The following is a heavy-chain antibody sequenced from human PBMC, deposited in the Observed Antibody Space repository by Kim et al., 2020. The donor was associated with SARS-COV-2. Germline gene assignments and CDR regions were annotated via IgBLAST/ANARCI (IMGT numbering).Heavy chain of an antibody. CDR2: IYYGGST. CDR1: GAPIRSYY. Sequence: SETLSLTCTVSGAPIRSYYWNWIRQPPGKGLEWFGYIYYGGSTNYNPSLKSRLTMSVDMSKNQLSLKLSSVTAADTAVYYCAKGPPFYSSSWYYGMDVWG. D-gene: IGHD6-13*01. J-gene: IGHJ6*01. CDR3: AKGPPFYSSSWYYGMDV. V-gene: IGHV4-59*13.